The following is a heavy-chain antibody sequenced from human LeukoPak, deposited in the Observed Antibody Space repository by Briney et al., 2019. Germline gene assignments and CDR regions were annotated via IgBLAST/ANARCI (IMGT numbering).Heavy chain of an antibody. CDR1: GGSISPYY. Sequence: PSETLSLTCNVSGGSISPYYWSWIRQVPGKGVEWIGYLYYTGDTKYNPSLKSRVTISVDTSKNQFSLKLSSVTAADTAVYYCARGHDYGGNSGDYWGQGTLVTVSS. CDR2: LYYTGDT. CDR3: ARGHDYGGNSGDY. D-gene: IGHD4-23*01. J-gene: IGHJ4*02. V-gene: IGHV4-59*12.